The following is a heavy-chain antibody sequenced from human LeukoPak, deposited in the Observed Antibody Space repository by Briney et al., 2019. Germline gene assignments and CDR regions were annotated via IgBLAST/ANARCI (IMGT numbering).Heavy chain of an antibody. V-gene: IGHV3-9*01. D-gene: IGHD3-10*01. CDR1: EFTFDDYA. J-gene: IGHJ3*02. CDR3: AKDYYGSGSYGAFDI. Sequence: GGSLRLSCAASEFTFDDYAMHWVRQAPGKGLEWVSGISWNSGSIGYADSVKGRFTISRDNAKNSLYLQMNSLRAEDTALYYCAKDYYGSGSYGAFDIWGQGTMVTVSS. CDR2: ISWNSGSI.